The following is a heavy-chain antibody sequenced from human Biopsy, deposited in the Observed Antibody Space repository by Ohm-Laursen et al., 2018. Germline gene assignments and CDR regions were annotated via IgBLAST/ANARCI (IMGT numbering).Heavy chain of an antibody. Sequence: ALVKVSCKASGHTLTVHYMHWVRQAPGQGPEWMGWMNPDSGGTKYAQKFQGRVTMTRDTSISTAYMELSSLRSDDTAVYYCARDSGDGSGNYGGCFDPWGQGTLVTVSS. CDR2: MNPDSGGT. CDR1: GHTLTVHY. D-gene: IGHD3-10*01. CDR3: ARDSGDGSGNYGGCFDP. J-gene: IGHJ5*02. V-gene: IGHV1-2*02.